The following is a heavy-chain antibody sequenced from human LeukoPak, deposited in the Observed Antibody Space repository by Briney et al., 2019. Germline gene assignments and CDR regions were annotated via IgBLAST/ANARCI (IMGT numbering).Heavy chain of an antibody. CDR3: ARDRDIAVAGLNFDY. V-gene: IGHV3-21*01. CDR1: GFTFSSYS. J-gene: IGHJ4*02. D-gene: IGHD6-13*01. Sequence: GGSLRLSCAASGFTFSSYSMNWVRQAPGKGLEWVSTISSSSSYIYYADSVKGRFTISRDNAKNSLYLQMNSLRAEDTAVYYCARDRDIAVAGLNFDYWGQGTLVTVSS. CDR2: ISSSSSYI.